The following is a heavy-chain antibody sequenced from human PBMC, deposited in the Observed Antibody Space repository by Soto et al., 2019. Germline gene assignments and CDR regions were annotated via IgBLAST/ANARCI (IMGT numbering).Heavy chain of an antibody. CDR1: GYTFTSYA. CDR2: VDTGNGNT. Sequence: ASVKLSCKASGYTFTSYAIHWVRQAPGQSLEGMGWVDTGNGNTKYSQKFQGRVTITRATYENTADTKLTSLRSEDTAGYCCAGDAKGDARPVQAKQDDSFAHWGQGTWVTSPQ. D-gene: IGHD1-1*01. CDR3: AGDAKGDARPVQAKQDDSFAH. V-gene: IGHV1-3*04. J-gene: IGHJ4*02.